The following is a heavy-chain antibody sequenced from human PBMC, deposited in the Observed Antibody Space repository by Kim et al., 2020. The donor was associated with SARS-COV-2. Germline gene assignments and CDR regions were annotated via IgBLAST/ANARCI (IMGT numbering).Heavy chain of an antibody. Sequence: SVKGRFTISRDDSKNTAYLQMNSLKTEDTAVYYCTRQTGYSTTYYYGMDVWGQGTTVTVSS. J-gene: IGHJ6*02. CDR3: TRQTGYSTTYYYGMDV. D-gene: IGHD4-4*01. V-gene: IGHV3-73*01.